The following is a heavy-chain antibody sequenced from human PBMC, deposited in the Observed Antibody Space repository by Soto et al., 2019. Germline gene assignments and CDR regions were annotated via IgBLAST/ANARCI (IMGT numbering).Heavy chain of an antibody. CDR2: INPNSGGT. V-gene: IGHV1-2*04. J-gene: IGHJ6*02. CDR3: AREYYYGMDV. Sequence: PSGKVSCKASGGTFSSYAISWVRQAPGQGLEWMGWINPNSGGTNYAQKFQGWVTMTRDTSISTAYMELSRLRSDDTAVYYCAREYYYGMDVWGQGTTVTVSS. CDR1: GGTFSSYA.